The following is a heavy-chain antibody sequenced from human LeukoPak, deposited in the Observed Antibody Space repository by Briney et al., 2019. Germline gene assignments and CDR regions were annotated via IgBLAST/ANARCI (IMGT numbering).Heavy chain of an antibody. Sequence: GGSLRLSCAASGFTFSNAWMSWVRQAPGKGLEWVGRIKSKTDGGTTDYAAPVKGRFTISRDDSKNTLYLQMNSLKTEDTAVFYCTTVGFSIKPYYYGSGSYYKIDYGGQGTLVTVS. CDR2: IKSKTDGGTT. D-gene: IGHD3-10*01. CDR1: GFTFSNAW. V-gene: IGHV3-15*01. CDR3: TTVGFSIKPYYYGSGSYYKIDY. J-gene: IGHJ4*02.